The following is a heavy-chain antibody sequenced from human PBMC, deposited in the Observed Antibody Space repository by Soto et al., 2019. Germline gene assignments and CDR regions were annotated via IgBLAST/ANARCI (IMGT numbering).Heavy chain of an antibody. CDR3: ARDLRYYYGSGRLYYYYYYGMDV. CDR2: INSDGSST. CDR1: GFTFSSYW. J-gene: IGHJ6*02. Sequence: GGSLRLSCAASGFTFSSYWMHWVRQAPGKGLVWVSRINSDGSSTSYADSVKGRFTISRDNAKNTLYLQMNSLRAEDTAVYYCARDLRYYYGSGRLYYYYYYGMDVWGQGTTVTVSS. V-gene: IGHV3-74*01. D-gene: IGHD3-10*01.